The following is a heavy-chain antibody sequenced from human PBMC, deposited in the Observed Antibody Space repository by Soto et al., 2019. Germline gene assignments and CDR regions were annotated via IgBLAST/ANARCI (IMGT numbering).Heavy chain of an antibody. CDR3: ARITGGEGATKVPLFDY. D-gene: IGHD1-26*01. CDR1: GGSISSGGYY. J-gene: IGHJ4*02. V-gene: IGHV4-31*03. CDR2: IYYSGST. Sequence: KPSETLSLTCTVSGGSISSGGYYWSWIRQHPGKGLEWIGYIYYSGSTYYNPSLKSRVTISVDTSKNQFSLKLSSVTAADTAVYYCARITGGEGATKVPLFDYWGQGTLVTVSS.